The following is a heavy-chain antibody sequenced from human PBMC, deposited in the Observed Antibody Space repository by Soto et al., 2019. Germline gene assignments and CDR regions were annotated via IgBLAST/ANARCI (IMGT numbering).Heavy chain of an antibody. J-gene: IGHJ5*02. V-gene: IGHV3-11*01. CDR1: GFSFSDYY. CDR2: ISDSGYTI. Sequence: QVQLVQSGGGLVKPGGSLTLSCAASGFSFSDYYMIWVRQAPGKGLEWLSYISDSGYTIHYADSVRARFTIFRDNAANSVYLQMAGLSDGDTAFYYCARGGSGWTRGGWLGPWGQGSLVTVSS. D-gene: IGHD6-25*01. CDR3: ARGGSGWTRGGWLGP.